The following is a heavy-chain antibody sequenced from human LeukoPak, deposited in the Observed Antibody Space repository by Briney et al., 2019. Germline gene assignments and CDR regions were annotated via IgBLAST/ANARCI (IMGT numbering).Heavy chain of an antibody. D-gene: IGHD6-13*01. Sequence: PGGSLRLSCAASGFTFSSYSMNWVRQAPGKGLEWVSSISSSSSYICYADSVKGRFTISRDNAKNSLYLQTNSLRAEDTAVYYCATSPPLYSSSWYVVGYWGQGTLVTVSS. V-gene: IGHV3-21*01. CDR3: ATSPPLYSSSWYVVGY. CDR1: GFTFSSYS. J-gene: IGHJ4*02. CDR2: ISSSSSYI.